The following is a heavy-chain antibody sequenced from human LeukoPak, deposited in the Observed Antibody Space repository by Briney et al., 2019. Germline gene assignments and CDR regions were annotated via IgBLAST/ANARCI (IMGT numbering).Heavy chain of an antibody. CDR3: ARERNNWNYEGFDY. J-gene: IGHJ4*02. V-gene: IGHV3-21*01. CDR1: GFTFSSYA. Sequence: GGSLRLSCAASGFTFSSYAMSWVRQAPGKGLEWVSSINRSGSHTFYADSVKGRFTISRDNAKNSLLLQMNSLRAEDTAVYYCARERNNWNYEGFDYWGQGTLVTVSS. D-gene: IGHD1-7*01. CDR2: INRSGSHT.